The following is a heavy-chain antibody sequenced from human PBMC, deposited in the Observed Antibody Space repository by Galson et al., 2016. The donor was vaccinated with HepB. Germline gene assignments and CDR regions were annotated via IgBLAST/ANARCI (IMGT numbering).Heavy chain of an antibody. J-gene: IGHJ3*01. Sequence: SLRLSCAASGFTFSTYTMSWVRQAPGKGLEWVSGTDGSGGSTYYADSVKGRFTISRNNSKNTMYLQLNSLKTEDTAVYYCTRDGLSPIYYDTAGYRGFDAFDVWGPGTMVTVSS. V-gene: IGHV3-23*01. CDR3: TRDGLSPIYYDTAGYRGFDAFDV. CDR2: TDGSGGST. D-gene: IGHD3-16*01. CDR1: GFTFSTYT.